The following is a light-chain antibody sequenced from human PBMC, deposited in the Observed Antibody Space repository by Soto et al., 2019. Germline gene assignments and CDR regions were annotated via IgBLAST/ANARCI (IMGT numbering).Light chain of an antibody. Sequence: EIVVTQSPATLSVSPGERVTLSCRASQSVSSSLAWYQQRPGQAPRLLIYDTSTRAAGISARFSGSGSGTEFTLTISSLQSEDFAFYYCQQYIDWPPVTFGQGTAVEIK. V-gene: IGKV3-15*01. CDR3: QQYIDWPPVT. CDR2: DTS. CDR1: QSVSSS. J-gene: IGKJ1*01.